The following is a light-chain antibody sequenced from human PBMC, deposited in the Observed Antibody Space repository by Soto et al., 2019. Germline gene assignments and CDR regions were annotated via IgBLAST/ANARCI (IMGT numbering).Light chain of an antibody. V-gene: IGKV2-30*02. J-gene: IGKJ5*01. CDR3: MQGTQWPIT. Sequence: DVVITQSPLSLPVTLVQPASISCRSNQSLVHSDGIAYFSWFQQRTGRSPRRLIYKVSNRDSGVPGRFSGSGSGTDFALKISRVEAEDVGVYYCMQGTQWPITFGQGTRLEI. CDR2: KVS. CDR1: QSLVHSDGIAY.